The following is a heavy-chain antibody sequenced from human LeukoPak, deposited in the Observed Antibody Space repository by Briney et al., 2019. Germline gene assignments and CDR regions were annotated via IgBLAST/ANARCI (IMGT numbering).Heavy chain of an antibody. D-gene: IGHD3-22*01. V-gene: IGHV4-34*01. Sequence: SETLSLTCAVSGGSFSGYYWSWIRQPPGKGLEWIGEINHSGSTNYNPSLKSRVTISVDTSKNQFSLKLSSVTAADTAVYYCARVLWDSSGYYFVYWGQGTLVTVSS. J-gene: IGHJ4*02. CDR1: GGSFSGYY. CDR3: ARVLWDSSGYYFVY. CDR2: INHSGST.